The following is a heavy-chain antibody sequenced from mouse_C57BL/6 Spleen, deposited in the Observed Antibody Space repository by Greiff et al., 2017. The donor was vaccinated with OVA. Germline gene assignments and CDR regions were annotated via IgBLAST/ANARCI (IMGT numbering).Heavy chain of an antibody. Sequence: VHVKQSGTVLARPGASVKMSCKTSGYTFTSYWMHWVKQRPGQGLEWIGAIYPGNSDTSYNQKFKGKAKLTAVTSASAAYMELSSLPNEDSAVYYCTEGGGTGTDYWGQGTTLTVSS. CDR1: GYTFTSYW. J-gene: IGHJ2*01. CDR2: IYPGNSDT. V-gene: IGHV1-5*01. D-gene: IGHD4-1*01. CDR3: TEGGGTGTDY.